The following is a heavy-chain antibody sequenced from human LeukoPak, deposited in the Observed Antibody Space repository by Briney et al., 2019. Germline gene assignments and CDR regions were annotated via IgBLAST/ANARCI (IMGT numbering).Heavy chain of an antibody. V-gene: IGHV4-39*01. CDR3: ARSRRDWYFAF. CDR1: GDSISSDNHY. J-gene: IGHJ4*01. D-gene: IGHD3-9*01. CDR2: IYHTGST. Sequence: PSETLSLTCTVSGDSISSDNHYWGWIRQPPGKGLEWIGSIYHTGSTYDNPSLNSRATISEDTSKNQFSLKLTSVTAADTAVYYCARSRRDWYFAFWGQGALVIVSS.